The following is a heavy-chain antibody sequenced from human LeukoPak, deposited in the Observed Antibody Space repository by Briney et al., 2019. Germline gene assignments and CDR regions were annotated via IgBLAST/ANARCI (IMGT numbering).Heavy chain of an antibody. CDR3: ARELYVRITGTTVFDY. Sequence: PSETLSLTCTVSGGSISSYYWSWIRQPAGKGLEWIGRIYTSGSTNYNPSLKSRVTMSVDTSKNQFSLKLSSVTAADTAVYYCARELYVRITGTTVFDYWGQGTLVTVSS. J-gene: IGHJ4*02. D-gene: IGHD1-7*01. V-gene: IGHV4-4*07. CDR2: IYTSGST. CDR1: GGSISSYY.